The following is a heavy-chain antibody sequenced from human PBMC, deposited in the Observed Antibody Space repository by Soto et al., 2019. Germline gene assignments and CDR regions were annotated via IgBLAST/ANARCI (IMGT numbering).Heavy chain of an antibody. Sequence: ASVKVSCKASGGTFSSYAISWVRRSPGQGLEWMGGIIPIFGTANYAQKFQGRVTITADESTSTAYMELSSLRSDDTAVYYCARNRDDYGDYALGYWGQGTLVTVSS. J-gene: IGHJ4*02. V-gene: IGHV1-69*13. CDR3: ARNRDDYGDYALGY. D-gene: IGHD4-17*01. CDR2: IIPIFGTA. CDR1: GGTFSSYA.